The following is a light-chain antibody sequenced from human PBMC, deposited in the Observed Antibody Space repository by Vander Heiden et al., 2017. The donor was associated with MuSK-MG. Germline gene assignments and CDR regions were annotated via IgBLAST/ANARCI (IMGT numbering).Light chain of an antibody. CDR3: LRNNTIPSWT. V-gene: IGKV1-17*01. CDR1: PAIRTG. J-gene: IGKJ1*01. Sequence: DIQVTQSPSSLSASVGDRLTISCRASPAIRTGLSWYQHTPGQAPTRRIYSASNRQAGGPSRFSGSGCGRDFTLTISSPQPVDVAPFFCLRNNTIPSWTFGQGTKVEI. CDR2: SAS.